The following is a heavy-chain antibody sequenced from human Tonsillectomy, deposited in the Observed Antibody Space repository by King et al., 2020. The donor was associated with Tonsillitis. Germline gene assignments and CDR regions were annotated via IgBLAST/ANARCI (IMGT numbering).Heavy chain of an antibody. V-gene: IGHV4-59*01. CDR2: IYYIWGT. CDR1: VGSISPYY. CDR3: ARGVYCGADCYSDGFDI. Sequence: QLQESGPGLVRPSETLSLTCTVAVGSISPYYWSWIRQSPGKGLECMGFIYYIWGTTYNPSIKSRVTVSVDTARNPFSLKLRSVTAADTAAYYCARGVYCGADCYSDGFDIWGQGTMVTVSS. D-gene: IGHD2-21*02. J-gene: IGHJ3*02.